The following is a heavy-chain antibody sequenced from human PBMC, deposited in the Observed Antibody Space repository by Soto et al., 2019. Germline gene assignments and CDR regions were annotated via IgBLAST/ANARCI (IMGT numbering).Heavy chain of an antibody. CDR3: AKATLTYYYYYGMDV. J-gene: IGHJ6*02. Sequence: PGGSLRLSCAASGFTFSSYGMHWVRQAPGKGLEWVAVISYDGSNKYYADSVKGRFTISRDNSKNTLYLQMNSLRAEDTAVYYCAKATLTYYYYYGMDVWGQGTTVTGSS. V-gene: IGHV3-30*18. D-gene: IGHD7-27*01. CDR1: GFTFSSYG. CDR2: ISYDGSNK.